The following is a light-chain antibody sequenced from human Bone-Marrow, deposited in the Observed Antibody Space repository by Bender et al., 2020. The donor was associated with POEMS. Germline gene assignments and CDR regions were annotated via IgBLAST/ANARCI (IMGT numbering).Light chain of an antibody. CDR3: QTWGTGIVV. CDR2: QDN. Sequence: SYELTQPPSVSVSPGQTASIACSGDNLGDKYTCWYQQRPGQSPVLVIYQDNKRPSGITERFSGSNSGNTATLTISGTQAMDEADYYCQTWGTGIVVFGGGTKLTVL. CDR1: NLGDKY. V-gene: IGLV3-1*01. J-gene: IGLJ2*01.